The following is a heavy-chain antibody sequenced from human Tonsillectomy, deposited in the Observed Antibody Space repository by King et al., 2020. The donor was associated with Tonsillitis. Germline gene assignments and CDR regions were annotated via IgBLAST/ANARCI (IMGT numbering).Heavy chain of an antibody. J-gene: IGHJ4*02. Sequence: VQLVESGAEVKKPGESLRISCKGSGYSFTSYWISWVRQMPGKGLEWMGRIDPSDSYTNYSPSFQGHVTISADKSISTAYLQWSSLKASDTAMYYCARRNNIIWPVNQTHFDYGAREPWSPSPQ. CDR1: GYSFTSYW. CDR2: IDPSDSYT. V-gene: IGHV5-10-1*03. CDR3: ARRNNIIWPVNQTHFDY. D-gene: IGHD3/OR15-3a*01.